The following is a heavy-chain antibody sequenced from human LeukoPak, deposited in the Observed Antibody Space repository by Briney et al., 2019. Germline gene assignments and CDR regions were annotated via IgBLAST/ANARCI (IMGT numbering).Heavy chain of an antibody. CDR2: IKSKTDGGTT. J-gene: IGHJ4*02. V-gene: IGHV3-15*01. CDR3: TTDPSDYDYVWGSYRPFDY. D-gene: IGHD3-16*02. Sequence: GGSLRLSCAASGFTFSNAWMSWVRQAPGKGLEWVGRIKSKTDGGTTDYAAPVKGRSTISRDDSKNTLYLQMNSLKTEDTAVYYCTTDPSDYDYVWGSYRPFDYWGQGTLVTVSS. CDR1: GFTFSNAW.